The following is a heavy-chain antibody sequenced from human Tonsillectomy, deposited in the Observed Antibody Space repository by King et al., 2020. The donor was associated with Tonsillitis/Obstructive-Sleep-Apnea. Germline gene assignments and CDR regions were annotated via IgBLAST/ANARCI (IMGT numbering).Heavy chain of an antibody. V-gene: IGHV3-23*04. CDR2: ISGSGGST. Sequence: VQLVESGGGLVQPGGSLRLSCAASGFTFSSYAMSWVRQAPGKGLEWVSAISGSGGSTYYADSVKGRFTISRDSSKNTLYLQMNSLRAEDTAVYYCAKQYCSSTSCSPYYYYGMDVWGQGTTVTVSS. D-gene: IGHD2-2*01. J-gene: IGHJ6*02. CDR1: GFTFSSYA. CDR3: AKQYCSSTSCSPYYYYGMDV.